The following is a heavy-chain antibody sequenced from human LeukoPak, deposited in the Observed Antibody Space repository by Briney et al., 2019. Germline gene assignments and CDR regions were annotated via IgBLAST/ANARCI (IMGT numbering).Heavy chain of an antibody. CDR3: ARDPFNYGGNDVYFDY. CDR1: GYTFTSYG. D-gene: IGHD4-23*01. J-gene: IGHJ4*02. CDR2: ISAYNGNT. Sequence: GASVKVSCKASGYTFTSYGISCVRQAPGQGLEWMGWISAYNGNTNYAQKLQGRVTMTTDTSTSTAYMELRSLRSDDTAVYYCARDPFNYGGNDVYFDYWGQGTLVTVSS. V-gene: IGHV1-18*01.